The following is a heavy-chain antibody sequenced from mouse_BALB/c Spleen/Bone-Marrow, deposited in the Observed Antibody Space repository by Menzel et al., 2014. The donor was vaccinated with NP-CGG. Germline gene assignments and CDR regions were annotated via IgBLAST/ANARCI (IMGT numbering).Heavy chain of an antibody. CDR1: GYTFSNYW. Sequence: EVQLQQSGTVLARPGAAVKMSCKASGYTFSNYWMHWVKQRPGQGLEWIGTIYPGNSDTTHNQKFKGKATLTAVTSTSTACREISNLTNEESAHYNCTTLARIKFDYWGQGTTLTVSS. CDR2: IYPGNSDT. V-gene: IGHV1-5*01. CDR3: TTLARIKFDY. J-gene: IGHJ2*01.